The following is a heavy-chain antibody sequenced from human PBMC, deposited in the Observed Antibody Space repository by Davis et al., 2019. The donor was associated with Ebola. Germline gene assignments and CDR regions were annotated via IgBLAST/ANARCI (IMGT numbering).Heavy chain of an antibody. Sequence: SVKVSCKASGYTFTGYYMHWVRQAPGQGLEWMGGIIPIFGTANYAQKFQGRVTITADESTSTAYMELSSLRSEDTAVYYCARDSREMITFGGVENWGQGTLVTVSS. D-gene: IGHD3-16*01. CDR3: ARDSREMITFGGVEN. J-gene: IGHJ4*02. CDR1: GYTFTGYY. V-gene: IGHV1-69*13. CDR2: IIPIFGTA.